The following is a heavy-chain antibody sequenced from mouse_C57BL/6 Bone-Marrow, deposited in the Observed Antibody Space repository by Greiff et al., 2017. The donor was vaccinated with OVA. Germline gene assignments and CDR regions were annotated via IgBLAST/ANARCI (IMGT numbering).Heavy chain of an antibody. CDR2: IWWDDDK. CDR3: ARPHYYGSREYFDV. J-gene: IGHJ1*03. D-gene: IGHD1-1*01. Sequence: QVTLKESGPGILQPSQTLSLTCSFSGFSLSTFGMGVGWIRQPSGKGLEWLAHIWWDDDKYYNPALKSRLTISKDTSKNQVFLKIANVDTADTATYYCARPHYYGSREYFDVWGTGTTVTVSS. CDR1: GFSLSTFGMG. V-gene: IGHV8-8*01.